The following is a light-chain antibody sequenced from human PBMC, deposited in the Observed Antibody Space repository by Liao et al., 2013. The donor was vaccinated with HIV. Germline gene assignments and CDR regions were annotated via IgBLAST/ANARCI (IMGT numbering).Light chain of an antibody. CDR1: NIGSKS. CDR3: QLWDSSSDYWV. J-gene: IGLJ3*02. V-gene: IGLV3-21*04. Sequence: SYELTQPPSVSVAPGKTARITCGGNNIGSKSVHWYQQKAGQAPVLVIYYDNDRPSGISDRFSGSTSENTATLTISRAEAGDEADYYCQLWDSSSDYWVFGGGTKLTVL. CDR2: YDN.